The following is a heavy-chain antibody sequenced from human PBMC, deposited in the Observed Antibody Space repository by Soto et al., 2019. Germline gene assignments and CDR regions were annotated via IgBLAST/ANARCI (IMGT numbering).Heavy chain of an antibody. CDR1: GGTFSSYA. Sequence: ASVKVSCKASGGTFSSYAMSWVRPAPGRGLEWMVGIIPIFGTANYAQKFQGRVTITADESTSTAYMELSSLRSEDTAVYYCASGDPDKRRYIYCRCNSVRNLLASSGQGSLVIVSS. J-gene: IGHJ5*01. CDR3: ASGDPDKRRYIYCRCNSVRNLLAS. V-gene: IGHV1-69*13. D-gene: IGHD5-18*01. CDR2: IIPIFGTA.